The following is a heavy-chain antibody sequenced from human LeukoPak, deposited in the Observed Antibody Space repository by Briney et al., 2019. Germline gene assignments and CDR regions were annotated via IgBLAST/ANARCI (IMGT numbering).Heavy chain of an antibody. CDR1: GFTFSGQW. CDR2: IKSDGSST. CDR3: ARSDWFDP. J-gene: IGHJ5*02. Sequence: TGGSLRLPCAASGFTFSGQWMHWVRQAPGKGLVWVSRIKSDGSSTYYADSVKGRFTISRDNAKNTLYLQMNSLRAEDTAVYYCARSDWFDPWGQGTLVTISS. V-gene: IGHV3-74*01.